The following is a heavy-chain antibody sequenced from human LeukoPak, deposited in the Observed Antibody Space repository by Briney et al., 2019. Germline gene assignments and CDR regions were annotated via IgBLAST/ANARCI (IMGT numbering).Heavy chain of an antibody. D-gene: IGHD6-6*01. V-gene: IGHV5-51*01. CDR2: IYPADSDT. J-gene: IGHJ4*02. Sequence: GESLKISCKGSGYSFKTYWIGWVRQMPGKGLEWMGIIYPADSDTRYSLSFQGQVTISADKSFNTAYLQWSSLKASDTAMYYCARTESFSSSSGLDYWGQGTLVTVSS. CDR3: ARTESFSSSSGLDY. CDR1: GYSFKTYW.